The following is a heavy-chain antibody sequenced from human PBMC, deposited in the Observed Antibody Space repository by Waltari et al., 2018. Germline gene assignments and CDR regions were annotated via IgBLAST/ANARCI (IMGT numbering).Heavy chain of an antibody. Sequence: QVQLQESGPGLVKPSPTLSLTCTVSGGSISSGSYYWSWIRQPAGKGLEWIGRIYTSGSTNYNPSLKSRVTISVDTSKNQFSLKLSSVTAADTAVYYCAREWIQLWKRGWFDPWGQGTLVTVSS. J-gene: IGHJ5*02. CDR1: GGSISSGSYY. V-gene: IGHV4-61*02. D-gene: IGHD5-18*01. CDR2: IYTSGST. CDR3: AREWIQLWKRGWFDP.